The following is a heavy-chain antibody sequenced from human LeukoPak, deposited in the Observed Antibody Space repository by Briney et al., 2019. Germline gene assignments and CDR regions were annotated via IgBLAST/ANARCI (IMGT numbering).Heavy chain of an antibody. D-gene: IGHD6-13*01. CDR2: IIPIFGTA. CDR1: GGTFGSYA. J-gene: IGHJ6*03. CDR3: ARGVGEIAAAMSYYYYMDV. V-gene: IGHV1-69*05. Sequence: SVKVSCKASGGTFGSYAISWVRQAPGQGLEWMGRIIPIFGTANYAQKFQGRVTITTDESTSTAYMELSSLRSEDTAVYYCARGVGEIAAAMSYYYYMDVWGKGTTVTVSS.